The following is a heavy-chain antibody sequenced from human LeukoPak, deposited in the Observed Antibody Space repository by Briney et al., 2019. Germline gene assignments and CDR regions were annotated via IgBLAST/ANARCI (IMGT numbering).Heavy chain of an antibody. Sequence: SETLSLTCTVSGGSISSYYWSWVPQPPGKGLEWIGYIQNSVTSYTDNPSLKSRVTILVDTSKNQFSLKVTSVTAADTAVYYCVRSPQLDPWGQGTLVTVSS. CDR3: VRSPQLDP. CDR1: GGSISSYY. CDR2: IQNSVTSY. J-gene: IGHJ5*02. V-gene: IGHV4-59*01.